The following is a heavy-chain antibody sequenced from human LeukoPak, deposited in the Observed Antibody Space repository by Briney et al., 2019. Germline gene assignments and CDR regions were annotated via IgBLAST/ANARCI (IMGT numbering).Heavy chain of an antibody. CDR2: IYYDGRT. D-gene: IGHD3-22*01. V-gene: IGHV4-39*01. CDR1: GGGISSSDYY. J-gene: IGHJ4*02. CDR3: ARQDGSGYYPSFDY. Sequence: SETLSLTCTVSGGGISSSDYYWGWIRQPPGTGLAWIGNIYYDGRTYYNPSLKSRVTISVYTSNNQFSLKLSSVTAADTAVDYCARQDGSGYYPSFDYWGQGSLVTVSS.